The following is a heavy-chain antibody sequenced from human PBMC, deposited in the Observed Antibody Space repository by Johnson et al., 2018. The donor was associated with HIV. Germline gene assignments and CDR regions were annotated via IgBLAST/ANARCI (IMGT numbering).Heavy chain of an antibody. CDR2: ISYDGSNK. D-gene: IGHD6-6*01. J-gene: IGHJ3*02. V-gene: IGHV3-30*19. CDR1: GFTFSSYG. Sequence: QMLLVESGGGVVQPGRSLRLSCAASGFTFSSYGMHWVRQAPGKGLEWVAVISYDGSNKYYADSVKGRFTISRDNSKNTLYLQMNSLRAEDTAVYYCASGPTPGVAARGALGGAFDIWGQGTMVTVSS. CDR3: ASGPTPGVAARGALGGAFDI.